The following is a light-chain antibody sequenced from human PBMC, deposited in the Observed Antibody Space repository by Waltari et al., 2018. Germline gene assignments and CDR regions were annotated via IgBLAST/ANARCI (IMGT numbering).Light chain of an antibody. J-gene: IGKJ2*01. CDR1: QRINSY. V-gene: IGKV1-39*01. CDR2: GAS. Sequence: DIQMTQSPSSLSASVGDRVTITCRASQRINSYLNWYQQKPGKAPKLLIYGASSLTSGVPSGFSGSGSGTEFTLTLSSLQPEDSATYYCQQSYSSPYTFGQGTKLEIK. CDR3: QQSYSSPYT.